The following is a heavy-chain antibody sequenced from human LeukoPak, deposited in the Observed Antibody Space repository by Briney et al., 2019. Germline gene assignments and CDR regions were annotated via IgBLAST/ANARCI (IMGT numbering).Heavy chain of an antibody. CDR3: ARGGFTTMVRGVIITLDAFDI. CDR1: GYSFTNYY. CDR2: INPGGGTT. V-gene: IGHV1-46*01. Sequence: ASVKVSCTASGYSFTNYYLRWVRQAPGQGFEWMGIINPGGGTTTYAQKFQGRVTMTRDTATSTVYMELSSLRSEDTAVYYCARGGFTTMVRGVIITLDAFDIWGQGTMVTVSS. J-gene: IGHJ3*02. D-gene: IGHD3-10*01.